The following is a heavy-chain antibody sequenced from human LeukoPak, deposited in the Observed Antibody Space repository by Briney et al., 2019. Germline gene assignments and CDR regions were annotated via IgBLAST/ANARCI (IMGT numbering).Heavy chain of an antibody. V-gene: IGHV3-11*01. CDR2: ISSSGSTI. D-gene: IGHD2-15*01. J-gene: IGHJ6*03. Sequence: GGCLRLSCAASGFTFSDYYMSWIRQAPGKGLEWVSYISSSGSTIYYADSVKGRFTISRDNAKNSLYLQMNSLRAEDTAVHYCARSGGGSFYYYYMDVWGKGTTVTVSS. CDR3: ARSGGGSFYYYYMDV. CDR1: GFTFSDYY.